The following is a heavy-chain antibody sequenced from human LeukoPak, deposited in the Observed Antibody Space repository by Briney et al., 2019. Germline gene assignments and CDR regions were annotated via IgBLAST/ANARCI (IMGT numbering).Heavy chain of an antibody. CDR2: IYTSGST. J-gene: IGHJ3*02. V-gene: IGHV4-4*07. Sequence: SETLSLTCTVSGAYISSYYWSWIRQPAGKGLEWIGRIYTSGSTSYNPSLKSRLTMSVDTSKNQFSLKLNSVTAADTAVYYCARAQLMVLDAFDIWGQGTMVTVSS. D-gene: IGHD2-8*01. CDR3: ARAQLMVLDAFDI. CDR1: GAYISSYY.